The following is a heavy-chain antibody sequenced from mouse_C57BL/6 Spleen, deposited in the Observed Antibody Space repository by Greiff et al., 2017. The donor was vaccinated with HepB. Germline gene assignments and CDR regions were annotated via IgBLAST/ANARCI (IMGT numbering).Heavy chain of an antibody. V-gene: IGHV1-69*01. CDR2: IDPSDSYT. D-gene: IGHD2-1*01. CDR3: ARSHYGSFAY. J-gene: IGHJ3*01. Sequence: QVQLQQPGAELVMPGASVKLSCKASGYTFTSYWMHWVKQRPGQGLEWIGEIDPSDSYTNYNQKFKGKSTLTVDKSSSTAYMPLSSLTSEDSAVYYCARSHYGSFAYWGQGTLVTVSA. CDR1: GYTFTSYW.